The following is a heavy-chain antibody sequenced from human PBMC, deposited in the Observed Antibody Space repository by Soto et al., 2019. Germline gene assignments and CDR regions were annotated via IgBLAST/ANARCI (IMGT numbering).Heavy chain of an antibody. CDR1: GGSIGGAGYS. D-gene: IGHD3-10*01. CDR3: ARAQFYSGSGNYHNLMFDP. V-gene: IGHV4-30-2*01. J-gene: IGHJ5*02. CDR2: IYESGTI. Sequence: SETLSLTCAVSGGSIGGAGYSWIWIRQPPGGGLDWIGYIYESGTILYNPSLKTRLTISLNWSDKQFSLTLNSVTAADTAVYYCARAQFYSGSGNYHNLMFDPWGQGTQVTVSS.